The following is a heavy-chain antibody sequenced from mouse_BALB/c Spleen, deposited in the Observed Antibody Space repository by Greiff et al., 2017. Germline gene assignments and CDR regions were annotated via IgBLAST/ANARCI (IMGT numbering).Heavy chain of an antibody. CDR1: GFTFSSYA. J-gene: IGHJ4*01. CDR3: AKGYYYGSRVYAMDY. CDR2: ISSGGST. V-gene: IGHV5-6-5*01. D-gene: IGHD1-1*01. Sequence: EVQLVESGGGLVKPGGSLKLSCAASGFTFSSYAMSWVRQTPEKRLEWVASISSGGSTYYPDSVKGRFTISRDNARNILYLQMSSLRSEDTAMYYCAKGYYYGSRVYAMDYWGQGTSVTVSS.